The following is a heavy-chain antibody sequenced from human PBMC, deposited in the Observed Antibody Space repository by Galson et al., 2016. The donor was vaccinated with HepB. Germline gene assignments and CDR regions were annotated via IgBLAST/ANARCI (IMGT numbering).Heavy chain of an antibody. CDR2: RSYSGSS. D-gene: IGHD3-10*01. CDR1: GGSISSSPYY. V-gene: IGHV4-39*01. J-gene: IGHJ2*01. CDR3: ARLADSYGSGSYDWYFDL. Sequence: SETLSLTCSVYGGSISSSPYYWGWIRQPPGKGLEWIGSRSYSGSSYYNPSLKSRITMSVDTSKNEFSLKLSSVTVPDTAVYYCARLADSYGSGSYDWYFDLWGRGTLVTVYS.